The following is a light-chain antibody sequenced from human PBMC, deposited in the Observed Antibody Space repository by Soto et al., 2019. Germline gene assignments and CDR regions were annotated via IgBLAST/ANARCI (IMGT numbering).Light chain of an antibody. CDR1: QGITRD. V-gene: IGKV1-17*01. CDR2: AAS. J-gene: IGKJ2*01. Sequence: DIQMTQSPSSLSASVGDRVSITCRASQGITRDLAWYQQKPGKAPKRLIYAASSLQSGVPSRFSGSGSGTEFTRTISSLQPEDFATYYCLQHNSYPYTFGQGTRLEIK. CDR3: LQHNSYPYT.